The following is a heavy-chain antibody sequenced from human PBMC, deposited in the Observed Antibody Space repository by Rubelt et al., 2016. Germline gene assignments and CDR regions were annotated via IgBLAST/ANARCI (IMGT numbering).Heavy chain of an antibody. CDR3: AKDSRQQARDARYYFDY. CDR2: ISSSSSTI. Sequence: GKGLEWVSYISSSSSTIYYADSVKGRFTISRDNAKNSLYLQMNSLRAEDTAVYYCAKDSRQQARDARYYFDYWGQGTLVTVSS. J-gene: IGHJ4*02. V-gene: IGHV3-48*01. D-gene: IGHD1/OR15-1a*01.